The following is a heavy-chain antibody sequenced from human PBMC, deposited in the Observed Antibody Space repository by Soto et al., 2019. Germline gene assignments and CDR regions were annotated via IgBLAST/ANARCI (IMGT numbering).Heavy chain of an antibody. D-gene: IGHD3-22*01. CDR3: AKTSNGYPYYFDY. V-gene: IGHV3-23*01. Sequence: GGSLRLSCAASAFTFSNYAMTWVRQSPGKGLEWVSTTSNSGASTYYADSVKGRFTISRDNSKNTLYLQMNSLRAEDTAVYYCAKTSNGYPYYFDYWGQGALVTVSS. CDR2: TSNSGAST. J-gene: IGHJ4*02. CDR1: AFTFSNYA.